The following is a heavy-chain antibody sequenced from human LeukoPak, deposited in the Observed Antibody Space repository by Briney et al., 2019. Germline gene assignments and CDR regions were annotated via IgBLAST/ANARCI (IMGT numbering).Heavy chain of an antibody. Sequence: SETLSLTCTVSGGSISSSSYYWGWIRRPPGKGLEWIGSIYYSGSTYYNPSLKSRVTISVDTSKNQFSLKLSSVTAADTAVYYCASYDSSGYYPTDYWGQGTLVTVSS. V-gene: IGHV4-39*01. CDR1: GGSISSSSYY. J-gene: IGHJ4*02. CDR3: ASYDSSGYYPTDY. CDR2: IYYSGST. D-gene: IGHD3-22*01.